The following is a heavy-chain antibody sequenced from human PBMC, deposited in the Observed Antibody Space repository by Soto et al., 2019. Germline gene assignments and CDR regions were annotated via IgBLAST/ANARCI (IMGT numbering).Heavy chain of an antibody. CDR2: ISSNGGST. Sequence: HWWSTRLAEPGSGYAFSSHSMQCVRQAPGKGLEYVSAISSNGGSTYYADSVKGRFTISRDNSKNTLYLQMSSLRAEDTAVYYCVKSGAARHFDYWGQGTLVTVSS. D-gene: IGHD6-6*01. V-gene: IGHV3-64D*06. J-gene: IGHJ4*02. CDR3: VKSGAARHFDY. CDR1: GYAFSSHS.